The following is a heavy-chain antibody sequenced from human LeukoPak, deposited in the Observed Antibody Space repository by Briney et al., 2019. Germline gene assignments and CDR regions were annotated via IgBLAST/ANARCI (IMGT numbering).Heavy chain of an antibody. D-gene: IGHD3-22*01. J-gene: IGHJ4*02. CDR3: TRDGPRSSGYPDN. V-gene: IGHV3-7*01. CDR2: IKQDGNEI. Sequence: GGSLRLSCAASGFTFSSYWMSWVRQAPGKGLGWVANIKQDGNEIRYVDSVKGRFTISRDNTRNSMFLQMNGLRAEDTAVYYCTRDGPRSSGYPDNWGQGALVTVSS. CDR1: GFTFSSYW.